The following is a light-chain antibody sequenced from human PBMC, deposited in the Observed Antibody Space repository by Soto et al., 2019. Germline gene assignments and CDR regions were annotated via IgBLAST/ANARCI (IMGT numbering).Light chain of an antibody. CDR2: DVS. V-gene: IGKV3-15*01. CDR1: QGVTTN. J-gene: IGKJ5*01. Sequence: EIVMTQYPATLSVSPGERATLSCRAGQGVTTNFAWYQQKSGQSPRLLIYDVSIRATGVPARLSATGSETDLTLTISGLQPEDSAVYFCQQYNNWPFSFGHGTRLEIK. CDR3: QQYNNWPFS.